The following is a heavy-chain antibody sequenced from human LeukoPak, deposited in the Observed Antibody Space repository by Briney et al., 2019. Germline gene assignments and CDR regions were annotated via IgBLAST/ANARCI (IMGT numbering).Heavy chain of an antibody. CDR3: ARTSKQPGLDFDY. CDR2: INHSGST. V-gene: IGHV4-34*01. D-gene: IGHD6-13*01. Sequence: PSETLSLTCAVYGGSFSGYYWSWIRQPPGKGLEWIGEINHSGSTNYNPSLKSRVTISVDTSKNQFSLKLSSVTAADTAVYYCARTSKQPGLDFDYWGQGTLVTVSS. J-gene: IGHJ4*02. CDR1: GGSFSGYY.